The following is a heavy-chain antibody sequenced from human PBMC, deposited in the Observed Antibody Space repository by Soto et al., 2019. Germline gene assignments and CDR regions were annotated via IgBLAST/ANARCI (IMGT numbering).Heavy chain of an antibody. V-gene: IGHV3-30-3*01. D-gene: IGHD5-18*01. Sequence: GGSLRLSCAASGFTFSSYTMHWVRQAPGKGLEWVAVMSFDGGKRYYADSVRGRFTISRDNSKNTLYLQMDSLGPEDTAVFYCARGDAVTASHYYFAMDVWGQGTTVTVSS. CDR3: ARGDAVTASHYYFAMDV. CDR1: GFTFSSYT. J-gene: IGHJ6*02. CDR2: MSFDGGKR.